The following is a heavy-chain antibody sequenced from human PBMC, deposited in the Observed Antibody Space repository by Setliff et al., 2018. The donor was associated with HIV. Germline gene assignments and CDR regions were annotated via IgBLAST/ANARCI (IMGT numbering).Heavy chain of an antibody. J-gene: IGHJ4*02. Sequence: GGSLRLSCAASGFTFSNAWMSWVRQAPGKGLEWVGRIKTKTNGGTTDYATPLKGRFTISRDDSKNTLFLQMKSLKTEDTAVYYCTKGTRYSGFWGQGTLVTVSS. CDR1: GFTFSNAW. CDR3: TKGTRYSGF. CDR2: IKTKTNGGTT. V-gene: IGHV3-15*01. D-gene: IGHD6-13*01.